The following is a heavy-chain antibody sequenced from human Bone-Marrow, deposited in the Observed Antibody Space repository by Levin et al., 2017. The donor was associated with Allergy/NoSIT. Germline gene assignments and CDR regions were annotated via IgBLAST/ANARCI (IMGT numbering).Heavy chain of an antibody. CDR2: IKEDGSEK. J-gene: IGHJ5*02. V-gene: IGHV3-7*01. CDR3: ARGQIRWARIGAGWYER. CDR1: GFTFSNSW. Sequence: PGGSLRLSCAASGFTFSNSWMSWVRQAPGKGLEWVANIKEDGSEKYYVDSVKGRFTISRDNAKNSLYVQMNSLRAEDTAVYYCARGQIRWARIGAGWYERWGQGILVTDSS. D-gene: IGHD5-24*01.